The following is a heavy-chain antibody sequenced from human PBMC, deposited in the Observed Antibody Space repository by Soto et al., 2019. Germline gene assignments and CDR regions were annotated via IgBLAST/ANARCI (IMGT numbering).Heavy chain of an antibody. CDR1: GGSFSGYY. CDR2: IFHSGST. D-gene: IGHD1-26*01. Sequence: SETLSLTCAVYGGSFSGYYWSWVRQPPGKGLEWIGEIFHSGSTHYSPSLKSRVTISVDKSKNQFSLKLTSVTAADTAVYYCARVYSGSYSDYWGQGTLVTVSS. J-gene: IGHJ4*02. CDR3: ARVYSGSYSDY. V-gene: IGHV4-34*12.